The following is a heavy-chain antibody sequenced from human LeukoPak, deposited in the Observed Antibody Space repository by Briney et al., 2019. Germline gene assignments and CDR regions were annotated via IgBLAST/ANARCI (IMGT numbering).Heavy chain of an antibody. Sequence: PSETLSLTCTVSGGSINSYYWSWIRQPPGEGLEWIGYIYYSGSTNYNPSLKSRVTMSVDTSKNQLSLKLSSVTAADTAVYYCARGYCSSNTCYHMDVWGKGATVTVSS. V-gene: IGHV4-59*01. CDR1: GGSINSYY. J-gene: IGHJ6*03. D-gene: IGHD2-2*01. CDR3: ARGYCSSNTCYHMDV. CDR2: IYYSGST.